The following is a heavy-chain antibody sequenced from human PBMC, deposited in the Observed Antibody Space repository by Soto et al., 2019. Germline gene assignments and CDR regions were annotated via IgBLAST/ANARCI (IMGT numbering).Heavy chain of an antibody. CDR3: ARSKNNWFDP. J-gene: IGHJ5*02. V-gene: IGHV3-11*01. CDR1: GLGFSDQY. Sequence: QVQLVESGGGLVKPGGSLRLSCAASGLGFSDQYMSWVRQAPGKGLEWISYIDSGGTSAYYADSVKGRFTIARDNAKNSVLLQMNSLRVDDTAMYYCARSKNNWFDPWGQGTLVTVSS. CDR2: IDSGGTSA.